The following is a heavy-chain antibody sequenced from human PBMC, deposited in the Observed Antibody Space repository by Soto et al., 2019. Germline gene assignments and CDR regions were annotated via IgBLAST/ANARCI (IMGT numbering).Heavy chain of an antibody. CDR2: IYYSGST. V-gene: IGHV4-31*03. Sequence: PSETLSLTCTVSDGSISSGGYYWSWIRQHPGKGLEWIGYIYYSGSTYYNPSLKSRVTISVDTSKNQFSLKLSSVTAADTAVYYCARVGYYDFWSGYFRPDDAFDIWGQGTMVTVSS. CDR3: ARVGYYDFWSGYFRPDDAFDI. CDR1: DGSISSGGYY. D-gene: IGHD3-3*01. J-gene: IGHJ3*02.